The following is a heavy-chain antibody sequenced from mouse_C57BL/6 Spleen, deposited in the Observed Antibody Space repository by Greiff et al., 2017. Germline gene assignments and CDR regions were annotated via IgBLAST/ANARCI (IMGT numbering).Heavy chain of an antibody. J-gene: IGHJ1*03. CDR2: IYPYNDGT. CDR1: GYTFTSYV. Sequence: VQLQQSGPELVKPGASVKMSCKASGYTFTSYVMHWVKQKPGQGLEWIGYIYPYNDGTKYNEKFKGKATLTSDKSSSTAYMELSSLTSEDSAVYYCAIVTTVVDWYFDVWGTGTTVTVSS. V-gene: IGHV1-14*01. D-gene: IGHD1-1*01. CDR3: AIVTTVVDWYFDV.